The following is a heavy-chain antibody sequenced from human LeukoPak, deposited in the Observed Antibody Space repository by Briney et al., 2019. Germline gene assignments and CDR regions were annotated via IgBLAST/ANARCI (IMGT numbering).Heavy chain of an antibody. CDR2: IRGDGSRK. CDR1: GFTFSNYW. Sequence: GGSLRLSCGASGFTFSNYWMVWVRQAPGKGLEWVANIRGDGSRKYYLDSVKGRFTISRDNSKNTLYLQMNSLRAEETALYYCAKEGGGEDPIDHWGQGTLVTVST. D-gene: IGHD3-16*01. V-gene: IGHV3-7*03. CDR3: AKEGGGEDPIDH. J-gene: IGHJ4*02.